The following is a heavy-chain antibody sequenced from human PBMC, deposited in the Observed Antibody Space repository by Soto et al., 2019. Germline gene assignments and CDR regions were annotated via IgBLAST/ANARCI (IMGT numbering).Heavy chain of an antibody. CDR3: AHSRYEYADSAY. Sequence: QITLKESGPTLVKPTQTLTLTCTFSGFSLSTNGVGVGWIRQPPGKALEWLALIYWDDDKRYSPSLKSRLSITKDTSKHQVVLTMTNMDPVDAATYYCAHSRYEYADSAYWGQGTLVTVSS. V-gene: IGHV2-5*02. CDR2: IYWDDDK. CDR1: GFSLSTNGVG. J-gene: IGHJ4*02. D-gene: IGHD2-8*01.